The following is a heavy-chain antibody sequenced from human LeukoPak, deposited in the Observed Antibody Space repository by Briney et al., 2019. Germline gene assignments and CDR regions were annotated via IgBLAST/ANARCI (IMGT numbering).Heavy chain of an antibody. Sequence: GGSLRLSCVTSGFTFSSYWMHWVRQAPGKGLVWVSRISGDETSTGYADSVKGRFTISRDTAENTLYLRMSSLRVEDTAVYYCARSGVPSGDGMDVWGQGITVTVSS. CDR3: ARSGVPSGDGMDV. V-gene: IGHV3-74*01. CDR1: GFTFSSYW. J-gene: IGHJ6*02. CDR2: ISGDETST. D-gene: IGHD1-26*01.